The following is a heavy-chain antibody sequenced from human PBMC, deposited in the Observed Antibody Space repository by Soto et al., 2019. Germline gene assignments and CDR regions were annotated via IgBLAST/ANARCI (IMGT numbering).Heavy chain of an antibody. J-gene: IGHJ6*02. Sequence: GASVKVSCKASGYTFTSYGISWVRQAPGQGLEWMGWISAYNGNTNYAQKLQGRVTMTTDTSTSTAYMELRSLRSDDTAVYYCAGEGRIAAARSTYYYYYGMDVWGQGTTVTVSS. CDR1: GYTFTSYG. V-gene: IGHV1-18*01. D-gene: IGHD6-13*01. CDR3: AGEGRIAAARSTYYYYYGMDV. CDR2: ISAYNGNT.